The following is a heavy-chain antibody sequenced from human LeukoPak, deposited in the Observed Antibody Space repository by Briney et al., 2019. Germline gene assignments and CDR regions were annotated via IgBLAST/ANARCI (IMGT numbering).Heavy chain of an antibody. D-gene: IGHD1-26*01. CDR3: ARRSGSFQGDYNFDY. CDR2: IYPGDSDT. V-gene: IGHV5-51*01. CDR1: GYIFTSYW. Sequence: GESLKISCKGSGYIFTSYWIAWVRQMPGKGLEWMGIIYPGDSDTRYSPSFQGQVTISADKSISTAYLQWSSLKASDTAMYYCARRSGSFQGDYNFDYWGQGTLVAVSS. J-gene: IGHJ4*02.